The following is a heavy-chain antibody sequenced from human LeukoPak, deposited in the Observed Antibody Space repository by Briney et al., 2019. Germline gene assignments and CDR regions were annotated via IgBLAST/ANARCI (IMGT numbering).Heavy chain of an antibody. CDR1: GGSISS. CDR3: ARGVVAAPQTFDY. CDR2: IYFSGST. Sequence: SETVSLTCTVSGGSISSFYWSWFYWSWIRQPPGKGLEWIGHIYFSGSTNYNPSLKSRVTISVDTSKNQFSLKLSSVTAADTAVYYCARGVVAAPQTFDYWGQGTLVTVSS. V-gene: IGHV4-61*08. J-gene: IGHJ4*02. D-gene: IGHD2-15*01.